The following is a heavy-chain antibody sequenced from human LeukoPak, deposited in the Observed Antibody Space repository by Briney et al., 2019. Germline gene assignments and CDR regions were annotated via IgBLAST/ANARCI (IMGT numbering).Heavy chain of an antibody. D-gene: IGHD1-26*01. CDR3: ARALVGVTSPPGDF. Sequence: PGGSLRLSCAASGFTFSNYAMHWVRQAPGKGLEYVSAILGNGNTAYYGSSVKGRFTISRDNSKNTLYLQMGSLRAEDMGVYYCARALVGVTSPPGDFWGQGTLVTVSS. J-gene: IGHJ4*02. CDR1: GFTFSNYA. CDR2: ILGNGNTA. V-gene: IGHV3-64*01.